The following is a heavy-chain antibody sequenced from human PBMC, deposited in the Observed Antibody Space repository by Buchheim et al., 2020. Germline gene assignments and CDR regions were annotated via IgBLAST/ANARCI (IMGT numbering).Heavy chain of an antibody. Sequence: QVQLVESGGGVVQPGRSLRLSCAASGFTFSSYAMHWVRQAPGKGLEWVAVISYDGSNKYYADSVKGRFTISRDNSKNTLYLQMNSLRAEDTAAYYCARDQESIAVAGTLDYWGQGTL. D-gene: IGHD6-19*01. J-gene: IGHJ4*02. CDR2: ISYDGSNK. CDR3: ARDQESIAVAGTLDY. CDR1: GFTFSSYA. V-gene: IGHV3-30*04.